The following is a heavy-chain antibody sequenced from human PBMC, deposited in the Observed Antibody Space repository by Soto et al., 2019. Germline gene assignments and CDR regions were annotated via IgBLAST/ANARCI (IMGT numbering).Heavy chain of an antibody. CDR2: ISGSGGST. V-gene: IGHV3-23*01. J-gene: IGHJ6*03. D-gene: IGHD2-2*01. Sequence: EVQLLESGGGLVQPGGSLRLSCAASGFTFSSYAMSWVRQAPGKGLEWVSAISGSGGSTYYADSVKGRFTISRDNSKNTLYLQMSSLRAEDTAVYYCAKRECSSTSCEYYYYYMDVWGKGTTVTVSS. CDR3: AKRECSSTSCEYYYYYMDV. CDR1: GFTFSSYA.